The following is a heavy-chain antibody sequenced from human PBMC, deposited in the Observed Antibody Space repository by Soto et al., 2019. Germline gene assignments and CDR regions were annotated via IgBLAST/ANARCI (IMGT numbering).Heavy chain of an antibody. V-gene: IGHV3-15*07. CDR2: IKRKIDGEAT. J-gene: IGHJ6*02. D-gene: IGHD2-15*01. Sequence: EVQLVESGGGLVKPGGSLRLSCAASGVSFSNAWMNWVRQAPGKGLEWGGRIKRKIDGEATDYAAPVKGRFTVSRDDSKSALYMHMNSLKGDDTAVYYCTTGSVEGVWGQGTTVTVSS. CDR3: TTGSVEGV. CDR1: GVSFSNAW.